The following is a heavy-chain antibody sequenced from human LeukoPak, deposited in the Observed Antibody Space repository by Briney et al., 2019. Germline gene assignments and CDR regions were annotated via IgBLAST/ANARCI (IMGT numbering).Heavy chain of an antibody. CDR2: IVGGGVST. CDR1: GFTFSTYA. V-gene: IGHV3-23*01. Sequence: PGGSLRLSCAASGFTFSTYAMNWVRQAPGKGPEWVSGIVGGGVSTYYTDSVKGRFTISRDNSKNTLFLQMNSLRVEDTAVYFCAGRNSSWISPHYFEYWGQGALVTVSS. J-gene: IGHJ4*02. D-gene: IGHD6-13*01. CDR3: AGRNSSWISPHYFEY.